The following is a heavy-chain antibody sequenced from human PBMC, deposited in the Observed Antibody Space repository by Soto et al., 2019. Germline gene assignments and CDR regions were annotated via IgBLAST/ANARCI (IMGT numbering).Heavy chain of an antibody. V-gene: IGHV3-15*01. CDR1: GFTFSNAW. CDR2: IKSKTDGGTT. J-gene: IGHJ4*02. D-gene: IGHD3-22*01. Sequence: GGSLRLSCAASGFTFSNAWMSWVRQAPGKGLEWVGRIKSKTDGGTTDYAAPVKGRFTISRDDSKNTLYLQMNSLKTEDTAVYYCTTVGSSSGYHKIVYWGQGTLVTVSS. CDR3: TTVGSSSGYHKIVY.